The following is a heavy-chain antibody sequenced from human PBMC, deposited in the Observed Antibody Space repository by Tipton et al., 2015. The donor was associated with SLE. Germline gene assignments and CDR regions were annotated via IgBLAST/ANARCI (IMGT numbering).Heavy chain of an antibody. CDR1: GFTFSSYG. CDR2: IWYDGSNK. CDR3: AREEQQLVFAWFDP. J-gene: IGHJ5*02. Sequence: SLRLSCAASGFTFSSYGMHWVRQAPGKGLEWVAVIWYDGSNKYYADSVKGRFTISRDNSKNTLYLQMNSLRAEDTAVYYCAREEQQLVFAWFDPWGQGTLVTVSS. V-gene: IGHV3-33*01. D-gene: IGHD6-13*01.